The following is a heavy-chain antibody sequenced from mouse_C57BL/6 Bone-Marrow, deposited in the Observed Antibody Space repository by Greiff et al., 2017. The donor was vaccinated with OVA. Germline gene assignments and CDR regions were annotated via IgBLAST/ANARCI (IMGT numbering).Heavy chain of an antibody. J-gene: IGHJ4*01. V-gene: IGHV1-69*01. D-gene: IGHD2-3*01. CDR2: IDPSDSYT. Sequence: VKLQQSGAELVMPGASVKLSCKASGYTFTSYWMHWVKQRPGQGLEWIGEIDPSDSYTNYNQKFKGKSTLTVDKSSSTAYMQLSSLTSEDSAVYYCARWLLSAMDYWGQGTSVTVSS. CDR1: GYTFTSYW. CDR3: ARWLLSAMDY.